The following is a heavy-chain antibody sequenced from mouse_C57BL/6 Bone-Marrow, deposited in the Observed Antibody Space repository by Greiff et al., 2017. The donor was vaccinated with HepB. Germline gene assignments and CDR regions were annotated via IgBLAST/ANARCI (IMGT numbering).Heavy chain of an antibody. J-gene: IGHJ1*03. CDR1: GFTFSDYG. CDR3: ARSYGSSYWYFDV. CDR2: ISSGSSTI. Sequence: VKLVESGGGLVKPGGSLKLSCAASGFTFSDYGMHWVRQAPEKGLEWVAYISSGSSTIYYADTVKGRFTISRDNAKNTLFLQMTSLRSEDTAMYYCARSYGSSYWYFDVWGTGTTVTVSS. V-gene: IGHV5-17*01. D-gene: IGHD1-1*01.